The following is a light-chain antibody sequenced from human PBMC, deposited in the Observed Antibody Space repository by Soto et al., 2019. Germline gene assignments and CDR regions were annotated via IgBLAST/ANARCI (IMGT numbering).Light chain of an antibody. Sequence: EIVMTQSPATLSVSPGERATLSCRASQSVSSDLAWYQQKPGQAPRLLIYGASIRATGTPARFSGSGSGTEYTLTISSLQSEDFALYYCQQYNNWPWTFGQGTKVEIK. CDR2: GAS. CDR1: QSVSSD. J-gene: IGKJ1*01. V-gene: IGKV3-15*01. CDR3: QQYNNWPWT.